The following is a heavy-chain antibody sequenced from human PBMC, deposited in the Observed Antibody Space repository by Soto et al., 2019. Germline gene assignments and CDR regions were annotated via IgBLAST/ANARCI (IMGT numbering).Heavy chain of an antibody. J-gene: IGHJ4*02. V-gene: IGHV3-33*01. CDR3: ARQEYNSGWNQIDY. Sequence: PGGSLRLSCAASGFTFSSYGMHWVRQAPGKGLEWVAVIWYDGSNKYYADSVKGRFTISRDNSKNTLYLQMNSLRAEDTAVYYCARQEYNSGWNQIDYWGQGTLVTVSS. CDR2: IWYDGSNK. D-gene: IGHD6-19*01. CDR1: GFTFSSYG.